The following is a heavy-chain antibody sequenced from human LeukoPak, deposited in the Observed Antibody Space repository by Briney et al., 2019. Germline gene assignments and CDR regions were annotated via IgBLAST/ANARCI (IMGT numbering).Heavy chain of an antibody. Sequence: GGSLRLSCAASGFTFSSYAMHWVRQAPGKGLEWVAVISYDGSNKYYADSVKGRFTTSRDNSKNTLYLQMNSLRAEDTAVYYCARDPTGDNWFDPWGQGTLVTVSS. CDR1: GFTFSSYA. V-gene: IGHV3-30-3*01. CDR2: ISYDGSNK. D-gene: IGHD7-27*01. CDR3: ARDPTGDNWFDP. J-gene: IGHJ5*02.